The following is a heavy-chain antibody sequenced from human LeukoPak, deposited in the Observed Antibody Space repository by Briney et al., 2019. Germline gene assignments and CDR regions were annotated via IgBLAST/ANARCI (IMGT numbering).Heavy chain of an antibody. V-gene: IGHV1-8*03. CDR1: GYTFTRYD. CDR2: VNPNSGNT. Sequence: ASVKVSCQASGYTFTRYDNNWVRQATGQGLEWMGWVNPNSGNTGYAQKFQGRVTITRNTSISTAYMELSSLRSEDTAVYYCARDRGWFDPWGQGTLVTVSS. CDR3: ARDRGWFDP. J-gene: IGHJ5*02.